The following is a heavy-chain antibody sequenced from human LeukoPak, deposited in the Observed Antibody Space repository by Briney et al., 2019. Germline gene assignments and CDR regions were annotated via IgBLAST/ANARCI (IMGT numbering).Heavy chain of an antibody. J-gene: IGHJ4*02. CDR1: GFTFSSYA. D-gene: IGHD1-1*01. CDR3: ALDNGY. CDR2: ISYDGSNK. Sequence: GGSLRLSCAASGFTFSSYAMHWVRQAPGKGLEWVAVISYDGSNKYYADSVKGRFTISRDNSKNTLYLQMNSQRAEDTAVYYCALDNGYWGQGTLVTVSS. V-gene: IGHV3-30*01.